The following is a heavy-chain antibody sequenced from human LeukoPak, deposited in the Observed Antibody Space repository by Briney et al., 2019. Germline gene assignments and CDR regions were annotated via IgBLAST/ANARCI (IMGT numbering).Heavy chain of an antibody. D-gene: IGHD6-6*01. V-gene: IGHV3-48*01. CDR2: ISSSSSTI. CDR1: GFTFSTYS. CDR3: AKDLYTGSWYYGMDV. Sequence: PGGSLRLSCAPSGFTFSTYSMNWVRQAPGKGLEWVSYISSSSSTIFYADSVKGRFTISRDNSKNTLYLQMNSLRAEDTAVYYCAKDLYTGSWYYGMDVWGQGTTVTVSS. J-gene: IGHJ6*02.